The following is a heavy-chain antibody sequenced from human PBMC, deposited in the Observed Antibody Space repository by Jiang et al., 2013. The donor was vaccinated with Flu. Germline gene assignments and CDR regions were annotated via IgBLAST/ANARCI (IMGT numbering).Heavy chain of an antibody. D-gene: IGHD2-8*01. Sequence: GAEVKKPGASVKVSCKASGYTFTSYYMHWVRQAPGQGLEWMGIINPSGGSTSYAQKFQGRVTMTRDTSTSTVYMELSSLRSEDTAVYYCARDVGDGVPTGAVDYFDYWGQGTPGSPSPQ. J-gene: IGHJ4*02. CDR3: ARDVGDGVPTGAVDYFDY. CDR2: INPSGGST. V-gene: IGHV1-46*01. CDR1: GYTFTSYY.